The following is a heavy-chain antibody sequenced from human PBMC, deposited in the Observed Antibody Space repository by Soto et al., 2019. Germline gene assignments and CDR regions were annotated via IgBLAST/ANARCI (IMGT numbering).Heavy chain of an antibody. CDR1: GFTFSNAW. CDR3: TTKQWPVRLWDYYYGMDV. CDR2: IKSKTDGGTT. D-gene: IGHD6-19*01. V-gene: IGHV3-15*07. Sequence: PGGSLRLSCAASGFTFSNAWMNWVRQAPGKGLEWVGRIKSKTDGGTTDYAAPVKGRFTISRDDSKNTLYLQMNSLKTEDTAVYYCTTKQWPVRLWDYYYGMDVWGQGTTVTVSS. J-gene: IGHJ6*02.